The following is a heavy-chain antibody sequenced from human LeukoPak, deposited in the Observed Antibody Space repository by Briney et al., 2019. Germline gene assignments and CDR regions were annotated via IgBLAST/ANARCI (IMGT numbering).Heavy chain of an antibody. CDR2: TNPNSGGT. J-gene: IGHJ4*02. V-gene: IGHV1-2*02. Sequence: GASVKVSCKASGYTFTGYYMHWVRQAPGQGLEWMGWTNPNSGGTNYAQKFQGRVTMTRATYISTAYMELSRLTSDDTAVYYCARGPPLIAVAGTKWFGWGQGTLVTVSS. D-gene: IGHD6-19*01. CDR3: ARGPPLIAVAGTKWFG. CDR1: GYTFTGYY.